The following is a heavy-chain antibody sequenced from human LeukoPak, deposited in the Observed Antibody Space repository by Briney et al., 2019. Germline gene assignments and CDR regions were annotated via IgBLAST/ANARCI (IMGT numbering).Heavy chain of an antibody. D-gene: IGHD7-27*01. Sequence: PGGSLRLSCAASGFTFSSYAMHWVRQAPGKGLEWVAVISYDGSNKYYADSGKGRFTISRDNSKNTLYLQMNSLRAEDTAVYYCARDWFTGANTADYWGQGTLVTVSS. CDR2: ISYDGSNK. J-gene: IGHJ4*02. V-gene: IGHV3-30-3*01. CDR3: ARDWFTGANTADY. CDR1: GFTFSSYA.